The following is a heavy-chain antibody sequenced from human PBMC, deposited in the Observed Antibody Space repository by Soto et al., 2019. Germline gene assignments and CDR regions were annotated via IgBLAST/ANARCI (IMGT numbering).Heavy chain of an antibody. CDR1: GFTFSSYE. D-gene: IGHD2-8*01. CDR2: ISSSGSTI. V-gene: IGHV3-48*03. Sequence: GGSLRLSCAASGFTFSSYEMNRVRQAPGKGLEWVSYISSSGSTIYYADSVKGRFTISRDNAKKSLYLQMNSLRAEDTAVYYCTLYDALFFDFWSQGALVTVS. CDR3: TLYDALFFDF. J-gene: IGHJ4*02.